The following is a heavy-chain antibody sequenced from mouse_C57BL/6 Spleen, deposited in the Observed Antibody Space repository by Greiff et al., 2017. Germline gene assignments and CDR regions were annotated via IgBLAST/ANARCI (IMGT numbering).Heavy chain of an antibody. V-gene: IGHV1-59*01. Sequence: QVQLQQPGAELVRPGTSVKLSCKASGYTFTSYWMHWVKQRPGQGLEWIGVIDPSDSYTNYNQKFKGKATLTVDTSSSTAYMQLSSLTSEDSAVYYCARGGYGSSYLYFDYWGQGTTLTVSS. D-gene: IGHD1-1*01. CDR2: IDPSDSYT. CDR1: GYTFTSYW. J-gene: IGHJ2*01. CDR3: ARGGYGSSYLYFDY.